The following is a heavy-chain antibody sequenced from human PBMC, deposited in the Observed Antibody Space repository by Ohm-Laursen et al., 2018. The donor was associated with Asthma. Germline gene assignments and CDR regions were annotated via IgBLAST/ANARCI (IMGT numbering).Heavy chain of an antibody. D-gene: IGHD6-6*01. J-gene: IGHJ6*02. CDR2: VDPEDGET. Sequence: ASVKVSCNASGYTFTGYYMHWVQQAPGKGLEWMGLVDPEDGETIYAEKFQGRVTITADTSTDTAYMELSSLRSEDTAVYYCATDIAAREDYYYYYGMDVWGQGTTVTVSS. CDR1: GYTFTGYY. CDR3: ATDIAAREDYYYYYGMDV. V-gene: IGHV1-69-2*01.